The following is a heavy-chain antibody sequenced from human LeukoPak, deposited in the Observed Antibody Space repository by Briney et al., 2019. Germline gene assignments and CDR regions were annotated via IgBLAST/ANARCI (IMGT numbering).Heavy chain of an antibody. V-gene: IGHV4-34*01. Sequence: SETLSLTCAVYGGSFSGYYWSWIRQPPGKGLEWIGEINHSGSTNYNPSLKSRVTISVDTSKNQFSLKLSSVTAADTAVYYCAREGMATNNWFDPWGQGTLVTVSA. J-gene: IGHJ5*02. CDR3: AREGMATNNWFDP. D-gene: IGHD5-24*01. CDR1: GGSFSGYY. CDR2: INHSGST.